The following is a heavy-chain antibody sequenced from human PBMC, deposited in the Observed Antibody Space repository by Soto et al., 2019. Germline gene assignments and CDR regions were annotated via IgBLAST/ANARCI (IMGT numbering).Heavy chain of an antibody. CDR3: AKDADAVPEGAYCGS. J-gene: IGHJ5*02. CDR1: GLTLDYYA. CDR2: ISWKNNNL. V-gene: IGHV3-9*01. D-gene: IGHD6-19*01. Sequence: GGSLRLSCAASGLTLDYYAMDWVLQAPGKGLQRVSGISWKNNNLVYADSVKGRFTISRDSARNSLYLQMNSLTPQDTALYYCAKDADAVPEGAYCGSWGRGTRCAVCS.